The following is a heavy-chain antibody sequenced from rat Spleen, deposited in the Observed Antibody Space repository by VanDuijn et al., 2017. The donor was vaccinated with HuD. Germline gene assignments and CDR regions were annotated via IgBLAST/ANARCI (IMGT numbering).Heavy chain of an antibody. D-gene: IGHD2-1*01. V-gene: IGHV5-17*01. CDR1: GFTFSDYA. CDR2: IIYDGSST. J-gene: IGHJ3*01. CDR3: ASPHTYNWFAY. Sequence: EVQLVESGGGLVQPGRSLKLSCAVSGFTFSDYAMAWVRQAPKKGLEWVATIIYDGSSTYYRDSVKGRFTISRDNAKSTLYLQMDSLRSEDTATYYCASPHTYNWFAYWGQGTLVTVSS.